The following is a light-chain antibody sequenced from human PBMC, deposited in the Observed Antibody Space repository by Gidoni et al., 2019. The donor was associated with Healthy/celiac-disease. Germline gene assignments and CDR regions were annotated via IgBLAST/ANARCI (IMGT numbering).Light chain of an antibody. CDR3: QQRSNWIT. J-gene: IGKJ5*01. CDR2: DAC. CDR1: QSVSSY. Sequence: EIVLTQSPATLSLSPGERATLSCRASQSVSSYLAWYQQKPGQAPRLLIYDACNRATGIPARFSGSGSGTDFTLTLSSLEPEDFAVYYCQQRSNWITFGQXTRLEIK. V-gene: IGKV3-11*01.